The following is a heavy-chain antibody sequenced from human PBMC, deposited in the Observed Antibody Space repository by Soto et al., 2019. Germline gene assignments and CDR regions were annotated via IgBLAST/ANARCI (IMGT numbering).Heavy chain of an antibody. CDR1: GGSISSSSYY. CDR3: ARHQRRIAVAGGGGGFDY. V-gene: IGHV4-39*01. D-gene: IGHD6-19*01. J-gene: IGHJ4*02. Sequence: SETLSLTCTVSGGSISSSSYYWGWIRQPPGKGLEWIGSFYYSGRTYYNPSLKSRVTISVDTSKNQFSLKLSSVTAADTAVYYCARHQRRIAVAGGGGGFDYWGQGTLVTVSS. CDR2: FYYSGRT.